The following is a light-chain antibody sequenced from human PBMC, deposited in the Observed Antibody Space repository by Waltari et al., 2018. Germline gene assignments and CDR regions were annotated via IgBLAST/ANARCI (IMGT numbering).Light chain of an antibody. CDR2: GAS. CDR3: QQYNDWPVT. CDR1: HNILHT. Sequence: EIVMTQSPATLSVSPGETAILSCRASHNILHTLAWYQQKPGQSPRLLIYGASTRASGVPSRFSGSGYGTEFSLTISSLQSEDLAVYYCQQYNDWPVTFGGGTGVEIK. J-gene: IGKJ4*01. V-gene: IGKV3-15*01.